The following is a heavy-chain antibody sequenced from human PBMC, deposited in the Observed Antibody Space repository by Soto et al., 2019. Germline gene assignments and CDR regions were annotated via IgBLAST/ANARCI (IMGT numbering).Heavy chain of an antibody. D-gene: IGHD1-26*01. Sequence: QAQLQESGGGVVQPGTSLRLSCAASAFSFSTSGMHWVRQAPGKGLEWVAAIWDDGGNKYYADYVRGRFTISRDNSNNMLFLQMNSLRAEDTALYYCARSSGSYFAAFYDTWGQGTLVSVSS. CDR2: IWDDGGNK. CDR1: AFSFSTSG. V-gene: IGHV3-33*01. J-gene: IGHJ5*02. CDR3: ARSSGSYFAAFYDT.